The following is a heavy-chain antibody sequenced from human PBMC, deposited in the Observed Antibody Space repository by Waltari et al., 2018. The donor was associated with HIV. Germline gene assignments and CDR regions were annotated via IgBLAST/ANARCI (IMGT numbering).Heavy chain of an antibody. J-gene: IGHJ5*02. Sequence: QLQLQESGPGLVKPSETLSLPCTVSGGSISSSSYYCGWLRQPPGKGLAWIGSIYYSGSTYYNPSLKSRVTISVDTSKNQFSLKLSSVTAADTAVYYCARSLLGYDSSGYLNWFDPWGQGTLVTVSS. D-gene: IGHD3-22*01. V-gene: IGHV4-39*07. CDR1: GGSISSSSYY. CDR2: IYYSGST. CDR3: ARSLLGYDSSGYLNWFDP.